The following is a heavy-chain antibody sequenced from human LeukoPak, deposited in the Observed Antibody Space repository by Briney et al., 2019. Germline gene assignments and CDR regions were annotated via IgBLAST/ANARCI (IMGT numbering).Heavy chain of an antibody. CDR2: MNPNSGNT. V-gene: IGHV1-8*01. CDR1: GYTFTSYD. J-gene: IGHJ6*02. Sequence: ASVKVSGKASGYTFTSYDINWVRQATGQGLEWMGWMNPNSGNTGYAQKFQGRVTMTRNTSISTAYMELSSLRSEDTAVYYCARGPPRYYYGSGSFYGMDVWGQGTTVTVSS. CDR3: ARGPPRYYYGSGSFYGMDV. D-gene: IGHD3-10*01.